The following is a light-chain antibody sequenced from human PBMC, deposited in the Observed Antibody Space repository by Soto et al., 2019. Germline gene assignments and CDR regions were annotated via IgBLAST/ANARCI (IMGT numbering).Light chain of an antibody. CDR1: NNDVGAFDY. Sequence: QSALTQPASVSGSPGQSITISCTGTNNDVGAFDYVSWYQQHPDTAPKLILYDVNLRPSGISPSFSVSKSDNTASLTISGLLAEDDGLYYYTSYTGDNTVVFGGGTKLTVL. V-gene: IGLV2-14*03. CDR2: DVN. J-gene: IGLJ2*01. CDR3: TSYTGDNTVV.